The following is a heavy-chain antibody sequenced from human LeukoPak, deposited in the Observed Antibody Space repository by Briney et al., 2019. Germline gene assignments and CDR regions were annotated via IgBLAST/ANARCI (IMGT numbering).Heavy chain of an antibody. CDR2: IYYSGST. V-gene: IGHV4-39*07. CDR3: ARLDYYYYMDV. CDR1: GGSISSSSYY. J-gene: IGHJ6*03. Sequence: SETLSLTCTVSGGSISSSSYYWGWIRQPPGKGLEWIGSIYYSGSTYYNPSLKSRITISVDTSKNQFSLKLSSVTAADTAVYYCARLDYYYYMDVWGKGTTVTVSS.